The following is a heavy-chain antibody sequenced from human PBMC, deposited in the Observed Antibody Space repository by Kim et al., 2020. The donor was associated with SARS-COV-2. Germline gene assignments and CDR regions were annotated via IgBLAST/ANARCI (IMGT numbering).Heavy chain of an antibody. Sequence: YADSVKGRFTISRDNAKKTLYLEMNSLTVEDTAVYYCASANHSSGPPENWGQGTPVTVSS. CDR3: ASANHSSGPPEN. J-gene: IGHJ4*02. D-gene: IGHD6-19*01. V-gene: IGHV3-74*01.